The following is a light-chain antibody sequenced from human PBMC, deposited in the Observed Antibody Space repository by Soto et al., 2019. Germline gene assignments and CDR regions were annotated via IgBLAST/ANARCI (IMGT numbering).Light chain of an antibody. CDR2: DNT. V-gene: IGLV1-40*01. CDR1: SSNIGAGYD. Sequence: QSVLTQPPSVSGAPGQRVTGSCTGGSSNIGAGYDVHWYQQLPGTAPKLLIYDNTNRPSGVPDRFSGSKSGTSASLAITGLQAEDEADYYCQSYDSSLSAVVFGGGTKVTVL. J-gene: IGLJ2*01. CDR3: QSYDSSLSAVV.